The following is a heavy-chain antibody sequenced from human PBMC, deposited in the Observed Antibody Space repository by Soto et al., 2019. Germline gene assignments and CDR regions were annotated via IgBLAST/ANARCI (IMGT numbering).Heavy chain of an antibody. CDR3: ARIGDYVAFDY. CDR2: TYYSGNT. CDR1: GDSFSSGDYK. Sequence: QVQLQESGPGLVKPSQTLSLTCTVSGDSFSSGDYKWSWIRKPPGKGLEWIGYTYYSGNTYNSPSLKSRLTLSVDTSKNQFSMKLRSVTAADTAVYYCARIGDYVAFDYSGQGTRVTVSS. V-gene: IGHV4-30-4*01. J-gene: IGHJ4*02. D-gene: IGHD4-17*01.